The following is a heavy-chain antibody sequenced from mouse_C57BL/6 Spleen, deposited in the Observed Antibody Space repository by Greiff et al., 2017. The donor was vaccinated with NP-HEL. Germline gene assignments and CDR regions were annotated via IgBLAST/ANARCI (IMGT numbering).Heavy chain of an antibody. Sequence: QVQLQQPGAELVKPGASVKMSCKASGYTFTSYWITWVKQRPGQGLEWIGDIYPGSGSTNYNEKFKSKATLTVDKSSSTAYMQLSSLTSEDSAVYYCARYCSSIYYWYFYVWGTGTTVTVSS. D-gene: IGHD1-1*01. CDR2: IYPGSGST. CDR3: ARYCSSIYYWYFYV. V-gene: IGHV1-55*01. CDR1: GYTFTSYW. J-gene: IGHJ1*03.